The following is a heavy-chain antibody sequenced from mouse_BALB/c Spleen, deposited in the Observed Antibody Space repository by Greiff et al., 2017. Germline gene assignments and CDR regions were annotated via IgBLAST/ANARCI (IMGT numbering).Heavy chain of an antibody. D-gene: IGHD1-1*01. Sequence: EVQLQQSGTVLARPGASVKMSCKASGYSFTSYWMHWVKQRPGQGLEWIGAIYPGNSDTSYNQKFKGKAKLTAVTSASTAYMELSSLTNEDSAVYYCTRGVTTVVVPPWFAYWGQGTLVTVSA. CDR1: GYSFTSYW. V-gene: IGHV1-5*01. CDR3: TRGVTTVVVPPWFAY. J-gene: IGHJ3*01. CDR2: IYPGNSDT.